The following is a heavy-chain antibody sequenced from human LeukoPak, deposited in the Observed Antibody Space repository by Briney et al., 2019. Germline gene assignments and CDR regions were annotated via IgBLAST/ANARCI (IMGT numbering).Heavy chain of an antibody. J-gene: IGHJ4*02. CDR3: ARDPPKHIVVVTAIRRFDY. D-gene: IGHD2-21*02. Sequence: GASVKVSCKASGYTFTSYGISWVRQAPGQGLEWMGWIGAYNGNTNYAQKLQGRVTMTTDTSTSTAYMELRSLRSDDTAVYYCARDPPKHIVVVTAIRRFDYWGQGTLVTVSS. V-gene: IGHV1-18*01. CDR1: GYTFTSYG. CDR2: IGAYNGNT.